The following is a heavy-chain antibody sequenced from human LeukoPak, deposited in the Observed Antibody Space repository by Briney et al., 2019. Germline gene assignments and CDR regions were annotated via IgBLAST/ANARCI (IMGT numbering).Heavy chain of an antibody. CDR2: INGDGSTT. J-gene: IGHJ4*02. CDR1: GFTFSTYW. Sequence: GGSLRLFCAASGFTFSTYWMHWVRQAPGKGPLWVSHINGDGSTTNYADSVKGRFTISRDNAKNTLYLQMNSPRAEDTAVYYCAEAASVRGVSYWGQGTLVTVSS. V-gene: IGHV3-74*01. D-gene: IGHD3-10*01. CDR3: AEAASVRGVSY.